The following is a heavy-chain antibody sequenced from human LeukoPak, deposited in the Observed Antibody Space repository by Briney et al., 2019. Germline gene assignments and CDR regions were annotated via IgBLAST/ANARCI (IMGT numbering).Heavy chain of an antibody. Sequence: PSETLSLTCTVSGSSISSYYWSWIRPPAGKGLEWIGRIYTSGSTNYNPSLKSRVTMSVDTSKNQFSLKLSSVTAADTAVYYCARDGTMVRGGYFDYWGQGTLVTVSS. CDR1: GSSISSYY. V-gene: IGHV4-4*07. CDR3: ARDGTMVRGGYFDY. CDR2: IYTSGST. J-gene: IGHJ4*02. D-gene: IGHD3-10*01.